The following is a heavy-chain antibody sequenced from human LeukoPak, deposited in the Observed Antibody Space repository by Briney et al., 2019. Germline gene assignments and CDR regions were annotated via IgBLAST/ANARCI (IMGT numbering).Heavy chain of an antibody. CDR3: VRERDRGIDVADDFDY. CDR2: INDRGGYI. V-gene: IGHV3-23*01. Sequence: GGSLRLSCAASGFSFSMYSMAWVRQAPGKGLEWVSVINDRGGYIQDADSVKGRFTISRDNYQNTLFLQMNSLRAGDTAVYYCVRERDRGIDVADDFDYWGQGTLVTVSS. D-gene: IGHD6-19*01. J-gene: IGHJ4*02. CDR1: GFSFSMYS.